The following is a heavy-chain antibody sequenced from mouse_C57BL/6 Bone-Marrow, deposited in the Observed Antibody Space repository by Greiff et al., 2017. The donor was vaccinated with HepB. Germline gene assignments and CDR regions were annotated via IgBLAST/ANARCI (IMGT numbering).Heavy chain of an antibody. CDR3: ASSYYCTDYYAIDY. CDR2: INPGSGGT. V-gene: IGHV1-54*01. J-gene: IGHJ4*01. D-gene: IGHD1-1*01. CDR1: GYAFTNYL. Sequence: QVQLQQSGAELVRPGTSVKVSCKASGYAFTNYLIEWVKQRPGQGLEWIGVINPGSGGTNYNEKFKGKATMTADKSTSTAYMQLSSLTSEDSAVYCCASSYYCTDYYAIDYWGQGTSVTVSS.